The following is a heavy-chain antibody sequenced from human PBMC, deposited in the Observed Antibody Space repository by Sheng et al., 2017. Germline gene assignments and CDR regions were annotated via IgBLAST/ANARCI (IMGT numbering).Heavy chain of an antibody. CDR1: GFTFSSYA. CDR3: AKGGNWDWRYFDL. V-gene: IGHV3-23*04. CDR2: IGGSGDIT. J-gene: IGHJ2*01. D-gene: IGHD7-27*01. Sequence: EVQLVESGGGLVQPGGSLRLSCAASGFTFSSYAMNWVRQAPGKGLEWVSAIGGSGDITHYADSVKGRFTIPRDNSKNTLSLQTNSLRAEDTAVYYCAKGGNWDWRYFDLWGRGTLVTVSS.